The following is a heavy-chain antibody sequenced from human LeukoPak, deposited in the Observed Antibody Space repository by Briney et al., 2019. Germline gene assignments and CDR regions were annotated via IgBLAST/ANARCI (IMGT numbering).Heavy chain of an antibody. V-gene: IGHV1-69*05. Sequence: GASVKVSRKASGGTFSSYAISWVRQAPGQGLEWMGGIIPIFGTANYAQKFQGRVTITTDESTSTAYMELSSLRSEDTAVYYCARAVVPAAINYMDVWGKGTTATVSS. CDR2: IIPIFGTA. CDR1: GGTFSSYA. CDR3: ARAVVPAAINYMDV. D-gene: IGHD2-2*01. J-gene: IGHJ6*03.